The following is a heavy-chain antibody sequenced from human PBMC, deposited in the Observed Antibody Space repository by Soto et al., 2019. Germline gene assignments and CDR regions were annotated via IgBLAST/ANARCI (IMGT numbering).Heavy chain of an antibody. CDR2: VCYSGTT. CDR1: GGSISSSSYY. V-gene: IGHV4-39*01. Sequence: QLVLQESGPGLVKSSETLSLTCSVSGGSISSSSYYWNWIRQSPGTGLEGIGSVCYSGTTDYNPSLKGRVTISVDTYNQFSLRLSSVTAADTAYYFCARRPMIGPVAENAFDIWGQGTRVTVSS. D-gene: IGHD6-19*01. J-gene: IGHJ3*02. CDR3: ARRPMIGPVAENAFDI.